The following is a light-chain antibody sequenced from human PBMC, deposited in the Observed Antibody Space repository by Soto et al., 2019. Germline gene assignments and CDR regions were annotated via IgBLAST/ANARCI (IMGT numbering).Light chain of an antibody. Sequence: EIVLTQSPGTLSLSPGERATLSCRASQSVRDSFIAWYQQRPGQAPRLLIYGASQRATGIPDRFSGSGSGTHFTLTINRLEPEDFAVYYCQHYKAFGGGTKVEIK. CDR2: GAS. V-gene: IGKV3-20*01. J-gene: IGKJ4*01. CDR1: QSVRDSF. CDR3: QHYKA.